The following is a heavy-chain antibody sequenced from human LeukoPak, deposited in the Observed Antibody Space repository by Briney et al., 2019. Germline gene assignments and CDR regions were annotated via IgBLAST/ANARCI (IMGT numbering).Heavy chain of an antibody. D-gene: IGHD2-2*01. J-gene: IGHJ6*02. Sequence: GGSLRLSCAASGFTFSSYAMHWVRQAPGKGLEWVAVISYDGSNKYYADSVKGRFTISRDNSKNTLYLQMNSLRAGDTAMYYCARVTGGYCSSTSCFRYYYGMDVWGQGTTVTVSS. CDR2: ISYDGSNK. CDR3: ARVTGGYCSSTSCFRYYYGMDV. V-gene: IGHV3-30-3*01. CDR1: GFTFSSYA.